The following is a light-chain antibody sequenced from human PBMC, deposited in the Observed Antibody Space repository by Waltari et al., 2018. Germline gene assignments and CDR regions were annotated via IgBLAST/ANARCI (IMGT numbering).Light chain of an antibody. V-gene: IGLV3-1*01. Sequence: SYELTQTPSVSVSPGQTASITCSGDKLEDKYVCWYQQKAGQSPVMVIYQDTRRPSEIPERVSGSSSGNTATLTISGTQAVDEADYYCQAWDSRTYVVFGGGTKLTVL. CDR1: KLEDKY. J-gene: IGLJ2*01. CDR3: QAWDSRTYVV. CDR2: QDT.